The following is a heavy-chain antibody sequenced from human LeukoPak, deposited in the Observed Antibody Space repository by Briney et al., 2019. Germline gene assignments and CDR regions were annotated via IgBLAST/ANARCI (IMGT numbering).Heavy chain of an antibody. CDR1: GGTFSSYA. J-gene: IGHJ4*02. D-gene: IGHD6-13*01. Sequence: SVKASCKASGGTFSSYAISWVRQAPGQGLEWMGGIIPIFGTTNYAQKFLGRVTITADESTSTAYMDLSSLRSEDTAVYYRASPRLMGIAAAGGSFDQWGQGTLVTVSS. CDR3: ASPRLMGIAAAGGSFDQ. CDR2: IIPIFGTT. V-gene: IGHV1-69*13.